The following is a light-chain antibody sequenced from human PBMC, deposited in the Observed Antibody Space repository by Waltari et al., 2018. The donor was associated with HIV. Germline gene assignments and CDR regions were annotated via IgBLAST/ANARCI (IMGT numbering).Light chain of an antibody. CDR1: ALPKEY. CDR2: KDT. V-gene: IGLV3-25*03. J-gene: IGLJ3*02. Sequence: SYELTQPPSVSVSPGQTARITCSGDALPKEYAYWYQQKAGQAPVLVIYKDTERTSGIPERFSGSSSGTIVTLTISGVQAEDEADYYCQSADSSGTWVFGGGTKLTVL. CDR3: QSADSSGTWV.